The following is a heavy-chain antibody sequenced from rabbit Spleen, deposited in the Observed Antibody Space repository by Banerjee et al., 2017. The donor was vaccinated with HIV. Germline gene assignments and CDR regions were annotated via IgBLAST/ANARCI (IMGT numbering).Heavy chain of an antibody. D-gene: IGHD8-1*01. CDR1: GFDFSRYY. CDR2: IDPIFGTT. J-gene: IGHJ4*01. CDR3: AGDGAGGSYFAL. Sequence: QLKESGGGLVQPGGSLKLSCKASGFDFSRYYMCWVRQAPGKGLEWIGYIDPIFGTTNYASWVNGRFTISSHNAQNTLYLQLTSLTAADTATYFCAGDGAGGSYFALWGPGTLVTVS. V-gene: IGHV1S7*01.